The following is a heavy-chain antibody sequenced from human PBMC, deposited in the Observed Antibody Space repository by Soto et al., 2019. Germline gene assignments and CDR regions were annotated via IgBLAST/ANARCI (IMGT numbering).Heavy chain of an antibody. J-gene: IGHJ4*02. CDR2: IGGSGVDT. V-gene: IGHV3-23*01. CDR3: AVPTGIEVTGPDY. Sequence: EVQLLESGGGLVQPGGSLRLSCGASGFTFSNYAMSWVRQAPGKGLQWVSAIGGSGVDTYYADSVKGRFTISRDNSRDTLYLQMSSLRPDDTAVYYCAVPTGIEVTGPDYWGQGTLVTVSS. D-gene: IGHD6-19*01. CDR1: GFTFSNYA.